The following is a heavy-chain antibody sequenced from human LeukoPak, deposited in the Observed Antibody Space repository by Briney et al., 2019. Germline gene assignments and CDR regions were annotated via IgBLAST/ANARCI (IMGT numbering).Heavy chain of an antibody. J-gene: IGHJ4*02. CDR3: AKTPNRVVVPAAMPFDY. CDR1: GFTFSTYG. Sequence: GGSLRLSCAASGFTFSTYGMHWVRQAPGKGLEWVAFIRYDGNNKYYADSMKGRFTISRDNSKNTLYLQMNSLRAEDAAVYYCAKTPNRVVVPAAMPFDYWGQGTLVTVSS. D-gene: IGHD2-2*01. V-gene: IGHV3-30*02. CDR2: IRYDGNNK.